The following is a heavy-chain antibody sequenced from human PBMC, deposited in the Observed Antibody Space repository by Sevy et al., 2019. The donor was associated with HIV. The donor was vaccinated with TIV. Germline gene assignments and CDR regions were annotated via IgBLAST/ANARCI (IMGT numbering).Heavy chain of an antibody. D-gene: IGHD3-22*01. CDR1: GFTFSSHS. CDR3: ARVPPYYDSNVSDF. Sequence: GGSLRLSCAASGFTFSSHSMNWVRQTPGKGLEWISYISGTGNTIYYAYSVKGRFTISRENAKNSLYLQLKSLRAEDTAIYDCARVPPYYDSNVSDFWGQGSLVTVSS. V-gene: IGHV3-48*01. CDR2: ISGTGNTI. J-gene: IGHJ4*02.